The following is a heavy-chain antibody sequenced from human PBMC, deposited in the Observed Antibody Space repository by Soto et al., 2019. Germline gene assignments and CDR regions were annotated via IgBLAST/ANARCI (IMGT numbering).Heavy chain of an antibody. J-gene: IGHJ4*02. CDR3: ARDRGWSLFDY. CDR1: GFTFSSYW. V-gene: IGHV3-7*01. D-gene: IGHD6-19*01. CDR2: IKEDGSEK. Sequence: GGSLRLSCAASGFTFSSYWMSWVRQAPGKGLEWVANIKEDGSEKSYVDSVKGRFTISRDNAKNTLYLQMNSLRAEDTAVYYCARDRGWSLFDYWGQGTLVTVSS.